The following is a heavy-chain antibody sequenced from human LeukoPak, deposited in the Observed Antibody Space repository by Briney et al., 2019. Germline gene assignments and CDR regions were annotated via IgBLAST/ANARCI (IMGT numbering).Heavy chain of an antibody. CDR3: ARSLYCSSTSCYTFDY. CDR1: GYTFTSYG. D-gene: IGHD2-2*02. CDR2: ISAYNGNT. Sequence: ASVKVSCKASGYTFTSYGISWVRQAPGQGLEWMGWISAYNGNTNYAQKLQGRVTMTTDTSTSTAYMELSRLRSDDTAVYYCARSLYCSSTSCYTFDYWGQGTLVTVSS. J-gene: IGHJ4*02. V-gene: IGHV1-18*01.